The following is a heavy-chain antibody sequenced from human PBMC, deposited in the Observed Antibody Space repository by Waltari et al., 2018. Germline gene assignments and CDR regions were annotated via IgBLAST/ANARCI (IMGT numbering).Heavy chain of an antibody. J-gene: IGHJ4*02. D-gene: IGHD3-3*01. CDR2: IRYDGSNK. V-gene: IGHV3-30*02. Sequence: QVQLVESGGGVVQPGGSLRLSCEESGFTYSSKGTHWARPAPDKGLEWLAFIRYDGSNKYYADSVKGRFTISRDNSKNTLYLQINSLRAEDTAVYYCAKELLFGVVDYWGQGTLVTVSS. CDR1: GFTYSSKG. CDR3: AKELLFGVVDY.